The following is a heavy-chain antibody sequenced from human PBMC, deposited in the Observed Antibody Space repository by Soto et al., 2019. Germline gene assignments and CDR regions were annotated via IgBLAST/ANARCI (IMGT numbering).Heavy chain of an antibody. Sequence: SETLSLTCTVSGGSISSSSYYWGWIRQPPGKGLEWIGSIYYSGSTYYNPSLKSRVTISVDTSKNQFSLTLSSVTAADTAVYYCARHRGVVVTAIPYYFDYWGQGTLVTVSS. CDR1: GGSISSSSYY. V-gene: IGHV4-39*01. J-gene: IGHJ4*02. CDR3: ARHRGVVVTAIPYYFDY. CDR2: IYYSGST. D-gene: IGHD2-21*02.